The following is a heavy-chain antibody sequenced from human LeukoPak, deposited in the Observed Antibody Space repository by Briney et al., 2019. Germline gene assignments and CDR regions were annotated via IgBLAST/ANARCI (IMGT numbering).Heavy chain of an antibody. D-gene: IGHD3-10*01. CDR2: INTGSSTM. CDR1: GFTFSSYS. CDR3: ARDSMVRGVLSSIY. Sequence: GGSLRLSCAASGFTFSSYSMNWVRQASGKGLEWVSYINTGSSTMYYADSVKGRFTISRDNAKNSLYLQMNSLRAEDTAVYYRARDSMVRGVLSSIYWGQGTLFTVSS. J-gene: IGHJ4*02. V-gene: IGHV3-48*04.